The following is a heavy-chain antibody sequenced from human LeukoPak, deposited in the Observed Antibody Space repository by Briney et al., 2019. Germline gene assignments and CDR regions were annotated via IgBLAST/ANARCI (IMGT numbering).Heavy chain of an antibody. D-gene: IGHD2-2*01. CDR2: ISSSSSYI. CDR3: ARECWDIVVVPAAVDY. Sequence: GGSLRLSCTASGFTFSNYSMNWVCQAPGKGLEWVSSISSSSSYIYYADSVKGRFTISRDNAKNSLYLQMNSLRAEDTAVYYCARECWDIVVVPAAVDYWGQGTLVTVSS. V-gene: IGHV3-21*01. J-gene: IGHJ4*02. CDR1: GFTFSNYS.